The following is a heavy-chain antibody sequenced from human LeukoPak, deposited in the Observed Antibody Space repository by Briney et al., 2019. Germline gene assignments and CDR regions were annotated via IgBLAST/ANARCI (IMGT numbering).Heavy chain of an antibody. Sequence: EASVKVSCKASGYTFTSYAMNWVRQAPGQGLEWMGGIIPIFGTANYAQKLQGRVTMTTDTSTSTAYMELRSLRSDDTAVYYCARVIAVAAPFDYWGQGTLVTVSS. D-gene: IGHD6-19*01. CDR2: IIPIFGTA. CDR1: GYTFTSYA. J-gene: IGHJ4*02. CDR3: ARVIAVAAPFDY. V-gene: IGHV1-69*05.